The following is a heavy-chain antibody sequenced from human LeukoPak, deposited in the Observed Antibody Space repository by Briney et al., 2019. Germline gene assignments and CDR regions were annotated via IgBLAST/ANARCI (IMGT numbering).Heavy chain of an antibody. CDR1: GVSISSYY. J-gene: IGHJ6*02. V-gene: IGHV4-4*07. Sequence: SETLSLTCTVSGVSISSYYWSWIRQPAGKGLEWIGRIYTSGSTNYNPSLKSRVTMSVDTSKNKFSLKLSSVTAADTAVYYCARDSGSYYYYCMDVWGQGTTVTVSS. CDR3: ARDSGSYYYYCMDV. D-gene: IGHD1-26*01. CDR2: IYTSGST.